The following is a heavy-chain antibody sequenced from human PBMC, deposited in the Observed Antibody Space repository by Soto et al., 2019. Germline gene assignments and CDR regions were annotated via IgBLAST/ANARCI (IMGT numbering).Heavy chain of an antibody. J-gene: IGHJ5*02. D-gene: IGHD6-19*01. V-gene: IGHV1-46*01. CDR1: GYTFTSYY. CDR3: ARGPPSDISSGWYLWFDP. CDR2: INPSGGST. Sequence: GASVKVSCKASGYTFTSYYMHWVRQAPGQGLEWMGIINPSGGSTSCAQKFQGRVTMTRDTSTSTVYMELSSLRSEDTAVYYCARGPPSDISSGWYLWFDPWGQGTLVTVSS.